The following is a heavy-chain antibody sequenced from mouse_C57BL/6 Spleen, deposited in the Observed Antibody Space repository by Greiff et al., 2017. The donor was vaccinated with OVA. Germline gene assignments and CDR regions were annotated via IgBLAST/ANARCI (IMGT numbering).Heavy chain of an antibody. Sequence: VQLQQPGAELVRPGTSVKLSCKASGYTFTSYWMHWVKQRPGQGLEWIGVIDPSDSYTNYNQKFKGKATLTVDTYSSTAYMQLSSLTSEDSAVYYCARGVGYYGSSYNWYFDVWGTGTTVTVSS. V-gene: IGHV1-59*01. J-gene: IGHJ1*03. CDR1: GYTFTSYW. CDR3: ARGVGYYGSSYNWYFDV. CDR2: IDPSDSYT. D-gene: IGHD1-1*01.